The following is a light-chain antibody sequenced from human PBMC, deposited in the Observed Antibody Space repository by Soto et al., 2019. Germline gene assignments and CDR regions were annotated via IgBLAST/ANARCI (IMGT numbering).Light chain of an antibody. CDR3: QQSYNPPYT. CDR1: QGIVNY. CDR2: DTS. Sequence: IQVTQSPSFLSASMGDTITITCRTSQGIVNYLNWYQHKSGQPPKILLFDTSTLARGVPPRFSGSGSGSLFTLTIDSLQPEDFATYYCQQSYNPPYTFGQGT. V-gene: IGKV1-39*01. J-gene: IGKJ2*01.